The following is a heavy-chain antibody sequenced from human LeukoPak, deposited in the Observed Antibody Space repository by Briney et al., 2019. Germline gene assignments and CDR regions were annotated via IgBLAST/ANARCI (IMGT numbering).Heavy chain of an antibody. CDR3: ARGGGGSYTHYMDV. Sequence: GGSLRLSCAASGFIFSSYVMSWVRQAPGKGLEWVLSISGSGDNTYYADSVKGRFTISRDNSKNTLYMQMNSLRDDDTAVYYCARGGGGSYTHYMDVWGKGTTVTVSS. CDR1: GFIFSSYV. CDR2: ISGSGDNT. D-gene: IGHD1-26*01. V-gene: IGHV3-23*01. J-gene: IGHJ6*03.